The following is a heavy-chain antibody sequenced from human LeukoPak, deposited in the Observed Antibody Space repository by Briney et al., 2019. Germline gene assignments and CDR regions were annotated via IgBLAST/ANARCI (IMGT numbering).Heavy chain of an antibody. CDR1: GFTFSSYS. Sequence: GGSLRLSCAASGFTFSSYSMNWVRQAPGKGLEWVSSISSSSSYIYYADSVKGRFTISRDNAKNSLYLQMNSLRAEDTAVYYCARDLAVAGTGVLAFDIWGQGTMVTVSS. V-gene: IGHV3-21*01. CDR3: ARDLAVAGTGVLAFDI. D-gene: IGHD6-19*01. J-gene: IGHJ3*02. CDR2: ISSSSSYI.